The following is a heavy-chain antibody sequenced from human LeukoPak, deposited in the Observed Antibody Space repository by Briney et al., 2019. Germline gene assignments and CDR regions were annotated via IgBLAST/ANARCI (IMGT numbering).Heavy chain of an antibody. CDR3: ARRDSSGYKNP. Sequence: NPSETLSLTCAVYGGSFSGYYWSWIRQPPGKGLEWIGEINHSGSTNYNPSLKSRVTISVDTSKNQFSLKLSSVTAADTAVYYCARRDSSGYKNPWGQGTLVTVSS. V-gene: IGHV4-34*01. CDR1: GGSFSGYY. J-gene: IGHJ5*02. CDR2: INHSGST. D-gene: IGHD3-22*01.